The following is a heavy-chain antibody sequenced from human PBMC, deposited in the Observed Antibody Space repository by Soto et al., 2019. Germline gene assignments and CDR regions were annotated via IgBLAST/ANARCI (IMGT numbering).Heavy chain of an antibody. CDR2: IYYSGST. Sequence: QVQLQESGPGLVKPSQTLSLTCTVSGGSISSGGYYWSWIRQHPGKGLEWIGYIYYSGSTYYNPSVKSRVTRSVDTSKNQFSLKLSSVTAADTAVYYCARYHSSGWYYWFDPWGQGTLVTVSS. J-gene: IGHJ5*02. V-gene: IGHV4-31*03. CDR3: ARYHSSGWYYWFDP. D-gene: IGHD6-19*01. CDR1: GGSISSGGYY.